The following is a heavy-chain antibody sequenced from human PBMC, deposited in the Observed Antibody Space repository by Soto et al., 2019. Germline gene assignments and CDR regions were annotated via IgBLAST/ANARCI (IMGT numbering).Heavy chain of an antibody. V-gene: IGHV3-23*01. CDR3: GGGYSPPY. J-gene: IGHJ4*02. D-gene: IGHD3-22*01. CDR1: GFPFNSYA. Sequence: GXSLKLASAASGFPFNSYAMTWVRQAPGKGLECVSAISGSGYSTYYADSVKGRFTISRDNSKNTLYLEMNTLRADDTDVYYCGGGYSPPYWGQGTLVTVSS. CDR2: ISGSGYST.